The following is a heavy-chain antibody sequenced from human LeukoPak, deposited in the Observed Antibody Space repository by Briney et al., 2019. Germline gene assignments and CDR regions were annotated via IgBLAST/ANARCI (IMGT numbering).Heavy chain of an antibody. Sequence: SETLSLTCAVYGGSFSGYYWSWIRQPPGKGLEWIGEINQSGSTNYKPSLKSRVTISLDTSNNQFSLKLTSVTAADTAMYYCASIFYGDFIDSWGQGALVTVSS. CDR1: GGSFSGYY. J-gene: IGHJ4*02. D-gene: IGHD4-17*01. CDR2: INQSGST. V-gene: IGHV4-34*01. CDR3: ASIFYGDFIDS.